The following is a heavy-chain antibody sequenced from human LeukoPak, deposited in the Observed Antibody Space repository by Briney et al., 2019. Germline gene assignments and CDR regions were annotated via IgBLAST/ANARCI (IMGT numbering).Heavy chain of an antibody. Sequence: SETLSLTCAVYGGSFSGYYWSWIRQPPGKGLEWIGEINHSGSTNYNPSLKSRVTISADTSKNQFSLKLSSVTAADTAVYYCAGGRRGHIVVVTAILDYWGQGTLVTVSS. CDR2: INHSGST. J-gene: IGHJ4*02. CDR3: AGGRRGHIVVVTAILDY. CDR1: GGSFSGYY. V-gene: IGHV4-34*01. D-gene: IGHD2-21*02.